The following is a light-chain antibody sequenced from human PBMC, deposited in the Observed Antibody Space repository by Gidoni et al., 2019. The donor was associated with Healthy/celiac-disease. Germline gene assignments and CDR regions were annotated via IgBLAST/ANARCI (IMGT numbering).Light chain of an antibody. J-gene: IGKJ1*01. V-gene: IGKV3-20*01. Sequence: EIVLTQSQGTLSLSPGERATPSCRASQSVGSLYVAWYQQNPGAARRLLNYVAYSRATGIPDRFSGRGSGTDFTLTISRLEPEDFAVYYCQQYGSSPRAFGQGTKVEIK. CDR2: VAY. CDR3: QQYGSSPRA. CDR1: QSVGSLY.